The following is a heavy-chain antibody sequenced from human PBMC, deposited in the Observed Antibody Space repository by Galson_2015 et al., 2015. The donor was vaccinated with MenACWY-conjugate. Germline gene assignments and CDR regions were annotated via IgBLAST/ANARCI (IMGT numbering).Heavy chain of an antibody. Sequence: SETLSLTCTVSGDSITNYYWTWVRQPPGKGLEWIGYIYYSGSTNYNPSLKSRVTISVDTSKNQFSLRLTSVTAADTAVYYCARGLGLTTYYFDYWGQGTLVTVSS. J-gene: IGHJ4*02. CDR2: IYYSGST. CDR3: ARGLGLTTYYFDY. D-gene: IGHD4-11*01. CDR1: GDSITNYY. V-gene: IGHV4-59*01.